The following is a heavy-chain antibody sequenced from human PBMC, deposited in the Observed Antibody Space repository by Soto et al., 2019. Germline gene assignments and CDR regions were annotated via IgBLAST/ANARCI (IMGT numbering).Heavy chain of an antibody. CDR2: LVPILGTA. Sequence: QLQLVQSGAEVKKPGSSVKVSCKASGGTFGDYSISWVRHAPGQGLEWMGRLVPILGTANYAQKFQGRVNITADDSTRTAYMELIRLRSEDTAVYYFAGELGAAAPLGYWGQGTLVTVSS. D-gene: IGHD6-13*01. CDR3: AGELGAAAPLGY. V-gene: IGHV1-69*08. J-gene: IGHJ4*02. CDR1: GGTFGDYS.